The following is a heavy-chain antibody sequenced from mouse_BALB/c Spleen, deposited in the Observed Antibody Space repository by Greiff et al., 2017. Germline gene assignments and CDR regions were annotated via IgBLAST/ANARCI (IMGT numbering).Heavy chain of an antibody. CDR3: ARWGDGAYAMDY. V-gene: IGHV1-54*01. Sequence: QVQLKESGAELVRPGTSVKVSCKASGYAFTNYLIEWVKQRPGQGLEWIGVINPGSGGTNYNEKFKGKATLTADKSSSTAYMQLSSLTSDDSAVYFCARWGDGAYAMDYWGQGTSVTVSS. CDR1: GYAFTNYL. D-gene: IGHD2-3*01. J-gene: IGHJ4*01. CDR2: INPGSGGT.